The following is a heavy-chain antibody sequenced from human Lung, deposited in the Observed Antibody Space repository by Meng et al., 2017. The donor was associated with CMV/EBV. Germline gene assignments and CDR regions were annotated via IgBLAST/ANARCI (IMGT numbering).Heavy chain of an antibody. CDR2: IIPIFATT. V-gene: IGHV1-69*05. CDR3: ALRGLAQGYWYGLDV. Sequence: SXXVSXKASGGSLRSYAFSWVRQAPGQGREWMGGIIPIFATTNFAQKFQGKVTITTDESTSTVYMELRSLRSEDTAVYYCALRGLAQGYWYGLDVGGQGTXVTVSS. CDR1: GGSLRSYA. D-gene: IGHD3/OR15-3a*01. J-gene: IGHJ6*02.